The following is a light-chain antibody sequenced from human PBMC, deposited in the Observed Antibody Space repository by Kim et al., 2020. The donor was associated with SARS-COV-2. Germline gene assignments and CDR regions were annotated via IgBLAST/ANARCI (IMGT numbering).Light chain of an antibody. CDR2: GAS. CDR1: QSVSSN. CDR3: QQYNNWPPVT. Sequence: VSPGERATLSCRASQSVSSNLAWYHQKPGQAPRLLIYGASTRATGIPARFSGSGSGTEFTLTISSLQSEDFAVYYCQQYNNWPPVTFGQGTKLEI. J-gene: IGKJ2*01. V-gene: IGKV3-15*01.